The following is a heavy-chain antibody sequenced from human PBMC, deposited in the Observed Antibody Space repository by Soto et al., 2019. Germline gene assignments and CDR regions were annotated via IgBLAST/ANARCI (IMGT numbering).Heavy chain of an antibody. CDR1: GFTFSTFA. CDR2: ISGGGANT. Sequence: EVQLLESGGGLVQPGGSLRLSCAASGFTFSTFAMSWVRQAPGKGLEWVAAISGGGANTYYADSVKGRFTISRDNSKNTLYLQMDSLRAEDTAIYFCAKDSYSDFWSGHYYYFDFWGQGTLVTVSS. D-gene: IGHD3-3*01. CDR3: AKDSYSDFWSGHYYYFDF. J-gene: IGHJ4*02. V-gene: IGHV3-23*01.